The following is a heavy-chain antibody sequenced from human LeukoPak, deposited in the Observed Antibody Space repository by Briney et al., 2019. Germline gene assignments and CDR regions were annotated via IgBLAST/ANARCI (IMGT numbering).Heavy chain of an antibody. Sequence: SETLSLTCTVSGGSISSYYWSWIRQPPGEGLEWIGYIYYSGSTNYNPSLKSRVTISVDTSKNQFSLKLSSVTAADTAVYYCARSGSRGYSYGYVWFDPWGQGTLVTVSS. CDR2: IYYSGST. CDR3: ARSGSRGYSYGYVWFDP. V-gene: IGHV4-59*01. D-gene: IGHD5-18*01. CDR1: GGSISSYY. J-gene: IGHJ5*02.